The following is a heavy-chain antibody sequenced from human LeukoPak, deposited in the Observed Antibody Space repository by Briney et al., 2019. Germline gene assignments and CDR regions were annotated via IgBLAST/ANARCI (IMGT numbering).Heavy chain of an antibody. CDR1: GYTFTNYA. J-gene: IGHJ3*02. CDR3: ARGGSRSSRGDDAFDI. CDR2: ISAYNGNT. Sequence: GASVTVSFKASGYTFTNYAMNWVRQAPGQGLEWMGWISAYNGNTELAQKFQGRVTLATDASTSTAYVELRSLTSDDTAVYFCARGGSRSSRGDDAFDIWGQGTMVTVSS. V-gene: IGHV1-18*01. D-gene: IGHD6-13*01.